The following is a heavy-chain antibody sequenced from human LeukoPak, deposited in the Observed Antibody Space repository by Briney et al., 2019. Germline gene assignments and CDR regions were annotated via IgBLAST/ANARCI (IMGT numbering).Heavy chain of an antibody. CDR1: GYTFTSYY. D-gene: IGHD2-21*02. CDR2: INPSGGST. CDR3: ARGGLAYCGGDCYSSSPDVLDAFDI. Sequence: GASVKVSCKASGYTFTSYYMHWVRQAPGQGLEWMGIINPSGGSTSYAQKFQGRVTMTRDTSTSTVYMELSSLRSEDTAVYYCARGGLAYCGGDCYSSSPDVLDAFDIWGQGTMVTVSS. J-gene: IGHJ3*02. V-gene: IGHV1-46*01.